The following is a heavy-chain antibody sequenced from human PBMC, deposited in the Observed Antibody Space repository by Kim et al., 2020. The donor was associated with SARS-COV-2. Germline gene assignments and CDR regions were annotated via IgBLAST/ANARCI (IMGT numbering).Heavy chain of an antibody. CDR2: LNTNTGNP. V-gene: IGHV7-4-1*02. Sequence: ASVKVSCKASGYTFTSYAMNWGRQAPGQGLEWMGWLNTNTGNPTYAQGFTGRFVFSLDTSVSTAYLQISSLKAEDTAVYYCSRVWPIYCSSTSSYQNDAF. CDR1: GYTFTSYA. CDR3: SRVWPIYCSSTSSYQNDAF. J-gene: IGHJ3*01. D-gene: IGHD2-2*01.